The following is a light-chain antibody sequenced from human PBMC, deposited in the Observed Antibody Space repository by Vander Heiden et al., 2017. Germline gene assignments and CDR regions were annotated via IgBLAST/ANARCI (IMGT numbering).Light chain of an antibody. CDR1: QSISSY. V-gene: IGKV1-39*01. CDR3: QQSYSTQA. CDR2: GAS. Sequence: DTQMTQSPSSLSASVGDRVTITCRASQSISSYLNWYQQKPGKAPNLLIYGASSLQSGVPSRFSGSGSGTDFTLTISRLQPEDLATYYWQQSYSTQAFGQGTKVEIK. J-gene: IGKJ1*01.